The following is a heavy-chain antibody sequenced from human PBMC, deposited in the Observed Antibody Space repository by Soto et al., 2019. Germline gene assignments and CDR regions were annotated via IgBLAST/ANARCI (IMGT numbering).Heavy chain of an antibody. V-gene: IGHV1-69*13. Sequence: SVKVSCTASGGTFSSYAISWVRQAPGQGLEWMGGIIPIFGTANYAQKFQGRVTITADESTSTAYMELSSLRSEDTAVYYCARVTDRVGATPRVYFDYWGQGTLVTVSS. D-gene: IGHD1-26*01. CDR3: ARVTDRVGATPRVYFDY. CDR2: IIPIFGTA. CDR1: GGTFSSYA. J-gene: IGHJ4*02.